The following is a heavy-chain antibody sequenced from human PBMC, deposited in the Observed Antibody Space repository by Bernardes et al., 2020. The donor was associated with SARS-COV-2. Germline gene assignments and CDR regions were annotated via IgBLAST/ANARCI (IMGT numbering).Heavy chain of an antibody. J-gene: IGHJ6*02. V-gene: IGHV1-18*04. CDR1: GYTFTSYG. CDR2: INPHNGYT. Sequence: ASVKVPCKASGYTFTSYGFSWVRQAPGQGLEWMGFINPHNGYTNYAQKFQGRVTMTTDTSANTAHMELRGLVSDDTAMYYCARAGYYFDRSAYYPGLDVWGQGTTVTVTS. CDR3: ARAGYYFDRSAYYPGLDV. D-gene: IGHD3-22*01.